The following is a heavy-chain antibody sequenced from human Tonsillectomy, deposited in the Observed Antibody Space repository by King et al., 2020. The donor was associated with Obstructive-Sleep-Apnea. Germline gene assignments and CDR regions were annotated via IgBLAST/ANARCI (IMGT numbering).Heavy chain of an antibody. Sequence: QLQESGPGLVKPSQTLSLTCTVSGGSISSQSYYWSWIRQPPGEGLECIGVIYYTGSTYYNPSVKSRVSISVDTSKNQFSLRLSSVTAADTAVYYCARVGIVGPTRFDYYGLDVWGQGTTVTVSS. V-gene: IGHV4-30-4*01. D-gene: IGHD1-26*01. CDR1: GGSISSQSYY. J-gene: IGHJ6*02. CDR3: ARVGIVGPTRFDYYGLDV. CDR2: IYYTGST.